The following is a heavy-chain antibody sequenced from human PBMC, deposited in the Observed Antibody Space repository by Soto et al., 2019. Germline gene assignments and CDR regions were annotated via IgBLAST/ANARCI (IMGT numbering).Heavy chain of an antibody. D-gene: IGHD3-16*01. CDR1: GFTFSSYA. V-gene: IGHV3-23*01. Sequence: GGSLRLSCAASGFTFSSYAMSWVRQAPGKGLEWVSAISGSGGSTYYADSVKGRFTISRDNSKNTLYLQMDSLRAEDTAVYYCAKFVITFGGVAGAYGMDVWGQGTTVTVSS. CDR2: ISGSGGST. CDR3: AKFVITFGGVAGAYGMDV. J-gene: IGHJ6*02.